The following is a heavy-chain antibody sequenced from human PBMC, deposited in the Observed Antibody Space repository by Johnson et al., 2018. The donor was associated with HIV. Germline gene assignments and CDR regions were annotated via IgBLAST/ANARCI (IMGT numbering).Heavy chain of an antibody. CDR1: GFIVGANY. CDR3: ARDRGYDALDI. Sequence: VQVVESGGGLIQPGGSLRLSCAASGFIVGANYMSWVRQAPGKGLEWVSGISWNSGSIGYADSVKGRFTISRDNAQNSWYLEMKSLRADDTAVFYCARDRGYDALDIWGQGTLVTVSS. J-gene: IGHJ3*02. V-gene: IGHV3-9*01. D-gene: IGHD3-22*01. CDR2: ISWNSGSI.